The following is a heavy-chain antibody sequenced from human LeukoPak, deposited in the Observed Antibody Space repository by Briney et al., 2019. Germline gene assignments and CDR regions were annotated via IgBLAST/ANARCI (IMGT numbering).Heavy chain of an antibody. Sequence: ASVEVSCKASGYTFTSYGISWVRQAPGQGREWMGWISAYNGNTNYAQKLRDRVTMTTDTCTDTAYMELRSMRSDDTAVYYCARVGYCSSTGCYNPDYWGQGTLVTVSS. V-gene: IGHV1-18*01. CDR1: GYTFTSYG. CDR2: ISAYNGNT. CDR3: ARVGYCSSTGCYNPDY. J-gene: IGHJ4*02. D-gene: IGHD2-2*03.